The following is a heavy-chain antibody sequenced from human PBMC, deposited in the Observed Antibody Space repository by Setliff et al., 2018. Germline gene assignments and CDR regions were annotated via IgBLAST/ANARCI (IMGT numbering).Heavy chain of an antibody. V-gene: IGHV3-74*01. Sequence: PGGSLRLSCAASGFPFSSYGMHWVRQAPGKGLVWVSRINSDGSSTSYADAVKGRFTISRDNAKNTLYLQMNSLRAEDTAVYYCASLQFLGTRDTYDIWGQGTMVTVSS. J-gene: IGHJ3*02. D-gene: IGHD7-27*01. CDR3: ASLQFLGTRDTYDI. CDR2: INSDGSST. CDR1: GFPFSSYG.